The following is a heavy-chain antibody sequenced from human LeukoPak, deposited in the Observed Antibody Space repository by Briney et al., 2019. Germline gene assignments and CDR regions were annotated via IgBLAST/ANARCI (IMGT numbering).Heavy chain of an antibody. V-gene: IGHV4-59*08. CDR3: ARHDGYSSGWWNFDY. CDR1: GGSFSGYY. D-gene: IGHD6-19*01. Sequence: KPSETLSLTRAVYGGSFSGYYWSWIRQPPGKGLEWIGYIYYSGSTNYNPSLKSRVTISVDTSKNQFSLKLSSVTAADTAVYYCARHDGYSSGWWNFDYWGQGTLVTVSS. CDR2: IYYSGST. J-gene: IGHJ4*02.